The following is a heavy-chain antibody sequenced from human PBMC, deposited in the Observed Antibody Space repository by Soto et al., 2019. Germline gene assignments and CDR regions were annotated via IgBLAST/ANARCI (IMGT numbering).Heavy chain of an antibody. Sequence: QVQLVESGGGVVQPGRSLRLSCAASGFTFSSYALHWVRQAPGKGLEYVAVISYDGNNKYYVDSVKGRFTISRDNSKNTLDLQMDSLRTEDTAVYCCAGGGLLCFDWLSPGGDYWGQGTLVTGFS. CDR3: AGGGLLCFDWLSPGGDY. J-gene: IGHJ4*02. CDR1: GFTFSSYA. V-gene: IGHV3-30-3*01. D-gene: IGHD3-9*01. CDR2: ISYDGNNK.